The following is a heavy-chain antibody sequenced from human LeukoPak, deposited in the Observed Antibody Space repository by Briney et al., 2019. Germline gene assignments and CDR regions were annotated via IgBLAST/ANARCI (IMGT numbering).Heavy chain of an antibody. CDR1: GFTFSSYA. V-gene: IGHV3-23*01. CDR3: AKDYYYDSSGYFGPGESFDY. Sequence: GGSLRLSCAASGFTFSSYAMSWVRQAPGKGLEWVSAISGSGGSTYYADSVKGRFAISRDNSKNTLYLQMNSLRAEDTAVYYCAKDYYYDSSGYFGPGESFDYWGQGTLVTVSS. D-gene: IGHD3-22*01. J-gene: IGHJ4*02. CDR2: ISGSGGST.